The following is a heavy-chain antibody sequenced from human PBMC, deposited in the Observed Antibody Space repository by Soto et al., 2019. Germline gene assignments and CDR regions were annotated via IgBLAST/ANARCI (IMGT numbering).Heavy chain of an antibody. D-gene: IGHD3-9*01. CDR3: ARDRGEEGYYDILTGYISRNYYYYYYMDV. CDR2: INHSGST. V-gene: IGHV4-34*01. CDR1: GGSFSGYY. J-gene: IGHJ6*03. Sequence: PSETLSLTCAVYGGSFSGYYWSWIRQPPGKGLEWIGEINHSGSTNYNPSLKSRVTISVDTSKNQFSLKLSSVTAADTAVYYCARDRGEEGYYDILTGYISRNYYYYYYMDVWGKGTTVTVSS.